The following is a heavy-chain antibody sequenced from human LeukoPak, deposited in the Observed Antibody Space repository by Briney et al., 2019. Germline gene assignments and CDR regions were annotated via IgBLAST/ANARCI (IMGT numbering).Heavy chain of an antibody. Sequence: PGGSLRLSCTASGFTFTSYWMSWVRQAPGKGLEWVGNIKQDGSEEYYVDSVKGRFTISRDNAKNSLYLQMNSLRAEDTAVYYCAKGIAVAGSDYWGQGTLVTVSS. J-gene: IGHJ4*02. CDR2: IKQDGSEE. CDR3: AKGIAVAGSDY. V-gene: IGHV3-7*01. CDR1: GFTFTSYW. D-gene: IGHD6-19*01.